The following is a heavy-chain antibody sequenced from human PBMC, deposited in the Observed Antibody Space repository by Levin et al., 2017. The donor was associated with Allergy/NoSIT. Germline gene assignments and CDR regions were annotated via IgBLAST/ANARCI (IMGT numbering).Heavy chain of an antibody. V-gene: IGHV3-23*01. J-gene: IGHJ4*02. CDR3: AKEDSSGYSGYDS. D-gene: IGHD3-22*01. CDR1: GFTFDRYG. CDR2: VHSSGVGT. Sequence: PGGSLRLSCAASGFTFDRYGMTWVRQAPGRGLEWVSSVHSSGVGTYYADSVKGRFTISRDNSKNTVYLQLTSLRAEDTAIYFCAKEDSSGYSGYDSWGQGTLVTVSA.